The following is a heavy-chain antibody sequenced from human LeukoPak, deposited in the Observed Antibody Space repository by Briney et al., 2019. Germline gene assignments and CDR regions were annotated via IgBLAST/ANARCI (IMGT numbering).Heavy chain of an antibody. V-gene: IGHV4-59*01. CDR2: IYYSGST. D-gene: IGHD1-14*01. CDR1: GGSISSYY. J-gene: IGHJ6*03. CDR3: ARDVYNWNHNYMDV. Sequence: KPSETLSLTCTVSGGSISSYYWSWIRQPPGKGLEWIGYIYYSGSTNYNPSLKSRVTISVDTSKNQFSLKLSSVTAADTAVYYCARDVYNWNHNYMDVWGKGTTVTVSS.